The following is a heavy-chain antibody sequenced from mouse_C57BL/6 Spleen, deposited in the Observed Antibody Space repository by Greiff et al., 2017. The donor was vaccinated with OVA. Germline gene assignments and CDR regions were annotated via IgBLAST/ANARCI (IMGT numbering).Heavy chain of an antibody. V-gene: IGHV14-1*01. CDR2: IDPEDGDT. CDR3: TTPRYYGSSYAMDY. D-gene: IGHD1-1*01. J-gene: IGHJ4*01. CDR1: GFNIKDYY. Sequence: EVKLMESGAELVRPGASVKLSCTASGFNIKDYYMHWVKQRPEQGLEWIGRIDPEDGDTEYAPKFPGKATMTADPSSNTAYLQLSSLTSEDTAVDYCTTPRYYGSSYAMDYWGQGTSVTVSS.